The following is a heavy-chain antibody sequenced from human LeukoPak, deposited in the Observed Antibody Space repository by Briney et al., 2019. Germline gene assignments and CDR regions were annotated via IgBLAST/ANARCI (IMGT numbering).Heavy chain of an antibody. V-gene: IGHV4-38-2*01. D-gene: IGHD5-12*01. Sequence: PSETLSLTCAVSGYSISSGYYWGWIRQPPGKGLEWIGSIYHSGSTYYNPSLKSRVTISVDTSKNQFSLKLSSVTAADTAVYYCARPISWQDWFDPWGQGTPVTVSS. CDR1: GYSISSGYY. CDR2: IYHSGST. J-gene: IGHJ5*02. CDR3: ARPISWQDWFDP.